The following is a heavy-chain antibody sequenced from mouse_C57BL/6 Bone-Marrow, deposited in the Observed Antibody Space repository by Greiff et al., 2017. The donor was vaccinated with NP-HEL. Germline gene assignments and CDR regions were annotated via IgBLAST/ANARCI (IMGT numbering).Heavy chain of an antibody. Sequence: EVQVVESGGGLVKPGGSLKLSCAASGFTFRDYGMHWVRQAPEKGLEWVAYISSGSSNIYYADTVKGRFTISRDNAKNTLFLQLTSLRSEDKAMYYCASASGTFFDYWGKGTTVTVSS. CDR1: GFTFRDYG. CDR3: ASASGTFFDY. J-gene: IGHJ2*01. V-gene: IGHV5-17*01. CDR2: ISSGSSNI. D-gene: IGHD6-1*01.